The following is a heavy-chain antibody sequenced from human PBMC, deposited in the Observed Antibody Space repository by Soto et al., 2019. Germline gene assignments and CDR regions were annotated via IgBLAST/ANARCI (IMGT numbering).Heavy chain of an antibody. CDR2: IYSGGST. D-gene: IGHD6-6*01. V-gene: IGHV3-53*01. CDR3: ARGPYSSSPGDFDY. CDR1: GFTVSSNY. Sequence: GGSLRLSCAASGFTVSSNYMSWVRQAPGKGLEWVSVIYSGGSTYYADSVKGRFTISRDNSKNTLYLQMNSLRAEDTAVYYCARGPYSSSPGDFDYWGQGTLVTVSS. J-gene: IGHJ4*02.